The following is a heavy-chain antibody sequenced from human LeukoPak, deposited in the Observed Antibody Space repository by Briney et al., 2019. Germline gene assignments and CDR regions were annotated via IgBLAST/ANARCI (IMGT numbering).Heavy chain of an antibody. CDR3: ARTFDWYSSGWYWFDP. Sequence: SETLSLTCTVSGGSISSYYWSWIRQPPGKGLEWIGYIYYSGSTNYNPSLKSRVTISVDTSKNQFSLKLSSVTAADTAVYYCARTFDWYSSGWYWFDPWGQGTLVTVSS. CDR2: IYYSGST. D-gene: IGHD6-19*01. CDR1: GGSISSYY. J-gene: IGHJ5*02. V-gene: IGHV4-59*01.